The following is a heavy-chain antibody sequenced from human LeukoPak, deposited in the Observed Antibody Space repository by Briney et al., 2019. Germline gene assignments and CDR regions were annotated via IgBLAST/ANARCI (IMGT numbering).Heavy chain of an antibody. Sequence: ASVKVSCKAPRGTFDSYGISWVRQAPGQGLEWMGGVMAIFGGVKYGQKFQGRATITTDASTSTAYMELRSLTSEDTGIYYCARGELGDRSGFSFFDYGGQGTLVTVSS. D-gene: IGHD3-22*01. CDR3: ARGELGDRSGFSFFDY. CDR2: VMAIFGGV. V-gene: IGHV1-69*05. CDR1: RGTFDSYG. J-gene: IGHJ4*02.